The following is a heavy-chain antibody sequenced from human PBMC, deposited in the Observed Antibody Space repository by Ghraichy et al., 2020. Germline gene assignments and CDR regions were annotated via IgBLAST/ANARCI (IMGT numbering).Heavy chain of an antibody. CDR1: GFTFSGHA. D-gene: IGHD4-23*01. J-gene: IGHJ4*02. Sequence: GGSLRLSCAASGFTFSGHAMHWVRQAPGKGLEWVAAISPDGSFKPDADSVKDRFTISRDNSKNTLYLQMSSLSAEDTAVYYCARDAPVGTPIGCPDFWGQGTLVTVSS. V-gene: IGHV3-30*14. CDR3: ARDAPVGTPIGCPDF. CDR2: ISPDGSFK.